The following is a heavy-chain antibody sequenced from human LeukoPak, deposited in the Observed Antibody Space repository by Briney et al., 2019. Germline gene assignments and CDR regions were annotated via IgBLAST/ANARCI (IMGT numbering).Heavy chain of an antibody. V-gene: IGHV4-38-2*02. J-gene: IGHJ4*02. CDR2: IYHSGST. D-gene: IGHD2-15*01. Sequence: PSETLSLTCTVSGYSISSGYYWGWIRQPPGKGLEWIGSIYHSGSTYYNPSLKSRVTISVDTSKNQFSLKLSSVTAADTAVYYCARLGSGRLMDYWGQGTLVTVSS. CDR3: ARLGSGRLMDY. CDR1: GYSISSGYY.